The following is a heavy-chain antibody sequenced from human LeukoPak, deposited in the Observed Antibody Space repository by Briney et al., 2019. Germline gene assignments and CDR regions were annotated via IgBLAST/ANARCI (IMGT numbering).Heavy chain of an antibody. CDR1: GFTVSSNS. V-gene: IGHV3-53*01. D-gene: IGHD4-17*01. J-gene: IGHJ4*02. Sequence: GSLRLSFTVSGFTVSSNSMSWVRQAPGRGLEGVAFIYSGGNTHYSDSVKGRFTISRDNSKNPLYLQIHSLSADDTAVYYCARRAGEYPHPYDYWGQGTLVTVPS. CDR2: IYSGGNT. CDR3: ARRAGEYPHPYDY.